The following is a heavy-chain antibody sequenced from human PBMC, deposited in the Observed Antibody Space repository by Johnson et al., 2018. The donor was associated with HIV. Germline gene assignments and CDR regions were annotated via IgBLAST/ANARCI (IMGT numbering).Heavy chain of an antibody. V-gene: IGHV3-20*04. CDR2: INWNGGII. D-gene: IGHD2-15*01. J-gene: IGHJ3*02. CDR3: AREGRGAPHDAFDI. Sequence: EKLVESGGGVVQPGGSLRLSCAASGFNLDDYGMTWVRQAPGKGLQWVSRINWNGGIIGYAESVEGRFTISRDNSKNTLYLQMNSLRAEDTAVYYCAREGRGAPHDAFDIWGQGTMVTVSS. CDR1: GFNLDDYG.